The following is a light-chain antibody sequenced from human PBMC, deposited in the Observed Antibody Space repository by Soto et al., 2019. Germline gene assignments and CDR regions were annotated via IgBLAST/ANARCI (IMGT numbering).Light chain of an antibody. V-gene: IGKV3-15*01. CDR3: QQYNFWPPLT. CDR2: DAS. Sequence: EIVMTQSPATLSVSPGERATLSCRASQSVNSNLAWYRQKPGQAPRLLISDASTRATGVPARFSGSGSVTESTLTICSPQADASGISYCQQYNFWPPLTFGGGTKVEIK. CDR1: QSVNSN. J-gene: IGKJ4*01.